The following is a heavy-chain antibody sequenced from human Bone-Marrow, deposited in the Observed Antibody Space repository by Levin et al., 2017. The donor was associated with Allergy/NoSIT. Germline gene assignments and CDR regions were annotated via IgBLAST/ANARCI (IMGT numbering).Heavy chain of an antibody. V-gene: IGHV3-23*01. CDR2: ITGGASTT. D-gene: IGHD2-2*01. CDR3: VRDRGIRLGTAADYKYNWFDP. J-gene: IGHJ5*02. Sequence: GESLKISCVASGFIFRNHAMSWVRQAPGRGLEWVSSITGGASTTYYADSVKGRFTISRDNAKNTLVLQMSSLGADDTAIYYCVRDRGIRLGTAADYKYNWFDPWGQGTRVTVSS. CDR1: GFIFRNHA.